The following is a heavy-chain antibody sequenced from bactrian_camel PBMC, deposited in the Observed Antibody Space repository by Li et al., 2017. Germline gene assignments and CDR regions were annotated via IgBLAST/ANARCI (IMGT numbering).Heavy chain of an antibody. CDR2: IDSGGRST. CDR1: GFTVSSTA. D-gene: IGHD2*01. Sequence: VQLVESGGDLVRPGGSLTLSCAASGFTVSSTAMSWVRQAPGKGLEWVSAIDSGGRSTYYINSVKGRFTISRDNAKNTQYLEMNTLKVEDTAVYYCAANGHGGSYWGWGQGTQVTVS. CDR3: AANGHGGSYWG. V-gene: IGHV3S31*01. J-gene: IGHJ4*01.